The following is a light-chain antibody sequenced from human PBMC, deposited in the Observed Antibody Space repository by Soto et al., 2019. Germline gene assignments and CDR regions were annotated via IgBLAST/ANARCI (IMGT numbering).Light chain of an antibody. CDR3: QQRSSWPT. V-gene: IGKV3-11*01. J-gene: IGKJ2*01. CDR2: DTS. Sequence: EIVLTQSPATLSLSPGERATFSCRASQSVNSYLAWYQQKCGQAPRLLIYDTSNRATGIPDRFSGSGSGTDFTLTISSLEPEDFAVYYCQQRSSWPTFGQGTRLEIK. CDR1: QSVNSY.